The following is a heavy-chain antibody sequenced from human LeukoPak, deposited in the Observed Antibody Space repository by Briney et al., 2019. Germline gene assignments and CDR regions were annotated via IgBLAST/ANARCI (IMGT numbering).Heavy chain of an antibody. CDR2: INPNSGGT. J-gene: IGHJ4*02. Sequence: ASVKVSCKASGGTFSSYAISWVRQAPGQGLEWMGWINPNSGGTNYAQKFQGWVTMTRDTSISTAYMELSRLRSDDTAVYYCAREAPKGSGSYYNLGYWGQGTLVTVSS. CDR1: GGTFSSYA. CDR3: AREAPKGSGSYYNLGY. V-gene: IGHV1-2*04. D-gene: IGHD3-10*01.